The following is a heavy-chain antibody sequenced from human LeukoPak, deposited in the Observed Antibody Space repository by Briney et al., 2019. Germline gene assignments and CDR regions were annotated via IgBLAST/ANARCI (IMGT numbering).Heavy chain of an antibody. Sequence: PSETLSLTCTVSGGSISNYDWSWIRQPPGKGLECIGSIYHSGSTYYNPSLKSRVTISVDTSKNQFSLNLSSVTAADTAMYYCARAVGTSRNFFDYWGQGTLVTVSS. V-gene: IGHV4-59*12. D-gene: IGHD4-23*01. CDR3: ARAVGTSRNFFDY. J-gene: IGHJ4*02. CDR1: GGSISNYD. CDR2: IYHSGST.